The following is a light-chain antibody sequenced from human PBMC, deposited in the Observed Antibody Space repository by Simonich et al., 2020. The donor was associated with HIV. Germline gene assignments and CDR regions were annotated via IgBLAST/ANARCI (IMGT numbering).Light chain of an antibody. Sequence: QSALTQPPSASGSPGQSITISCTGTSSDVGGYKYVSWYQQPPGKAPKLMIYDVSKRPSGVSNRFSGSKSGNTASLTISGLQAEDEADYYCSSYTSSSTWVFGGGTKLTVL. CDR1: SSDVGGYKY. V-gene: IGLV2-14*01. CDR2: DVS. J-gene: IGLJ3*02. CDR3: SSYTSSSTWV.